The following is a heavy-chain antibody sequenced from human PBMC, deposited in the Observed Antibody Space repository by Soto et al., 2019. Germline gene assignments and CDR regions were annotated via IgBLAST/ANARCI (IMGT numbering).Heavy chain of an antibody. CDR3: ARGGGYYSTVYYYAY. Sequence: QVQLVQSGAEVRKPGSSVRVSCKASGGSFNRHTISWVRQAPGQGLEWMGGIIPIFGTANHAQKFQGRVTIFADKSTRTVYRELSSLRSDDTAIYCCARGGGYYSTVYYYAYGGQGPLVIVPS. CDR1: GGSFNRHT. J-gene: IGHJ4*02. V-gene: IGHV1-69*06. CDR2: IIPIFGTA. D-gene: IGHD3-22*01.